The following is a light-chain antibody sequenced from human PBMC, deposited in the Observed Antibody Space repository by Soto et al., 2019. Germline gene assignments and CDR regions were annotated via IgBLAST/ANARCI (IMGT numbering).Light chain of an antibody. V-gene: IGLV2-14*01. Sequence: QSALTQPASVSGSPGQSITISCTGTSSDVGGYNYVSWYQQNTGKAPKLMIYEVSNRPSWVSNRFSGSKSGNTASLTISGLHAEDEADYYCSSYSSSSTRVFGGGTKLTFL. J-gene: IGLJ2*01. CDR2: EVS. CDR3: SSYSSSSTRV. CDR1: SSDVGGYNY.